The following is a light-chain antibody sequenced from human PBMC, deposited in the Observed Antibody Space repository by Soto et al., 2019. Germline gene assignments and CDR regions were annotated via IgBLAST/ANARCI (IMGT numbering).Light chain of an antibody. Sequence: EILLTQSPATLSLSPGERATLSCRASQSVNNYLAWYQQKPGQAPRLLISDASNRATGIPARFSGSGSGTDFTLTISTLEAEDFAVYYCQQRNVWPRTFGRGTKVDI. CDR1: QSVNNY. J-gene: IGKJ1*01. V-gene: IGKV3-11*01. CDR2: DAS. CDR3: QQRNVWPRT.